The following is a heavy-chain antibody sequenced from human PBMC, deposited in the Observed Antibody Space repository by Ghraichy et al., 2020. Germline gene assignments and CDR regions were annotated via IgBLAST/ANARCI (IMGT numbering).Heavy chain of an antibody. CDR3: TTGFGDH. CDR2: VMTKTDGGST. V-gene: IGHV3-15*01. CDR1: GFTFNNAS. D-gene: IGHD3-10*01. J-gene: IGHJ4*02. Sequence: GESLNISCAASGFTFNNASMSWVRQAPGKGLEWVGRVMTKTDGGSTDYAALVKGRFTMSRDDSKNTLYLQMSSLKTEDTALYYCTTGFGDHWGQGTQVTVSS.